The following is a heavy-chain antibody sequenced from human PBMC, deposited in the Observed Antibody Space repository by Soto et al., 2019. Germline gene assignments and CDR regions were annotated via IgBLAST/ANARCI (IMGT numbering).Heavy chain of an antibody. CDR1: GYSFTRFG. V-gene: IGHV1-18*01. Sequence: QVPLLQSGAEVKKPGASVRVSCKASGYSFTRFGISWVRQAPGQGLEWVGRISTYNGNTKYAQKLQGRVTVSTDTSTSTAYMELRSLRSDDTAVYYCARYPQYSPSPQVFDYWGQGTLLTVSS. CDR2: ISTYNGNT. CDR3: ARYPQYSPSPQVFDY. D-gene: IGHD6-6*01. J-gene: IGHJ4*02.